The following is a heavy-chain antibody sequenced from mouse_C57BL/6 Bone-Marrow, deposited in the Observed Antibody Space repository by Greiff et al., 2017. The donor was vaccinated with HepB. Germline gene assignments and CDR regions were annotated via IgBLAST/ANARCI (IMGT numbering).Heavy chain of an antibody. V-gene: IGHV14-4*01. J-gene: IGHJ1*03. CDR1: GFNIKDDY. Sequence: VQLQQSGAELVRPGASVKLSCTASGFNIKDDYMHWVKQRPEQGLEWIGWIDPEYGDTEYASKFQGKATITADTSSNTACLQLNILTSGDTAVYYCTTGAFYYYGSDYGWYVDVWGTGTTVTVSS. CDR2: IDPEYGDT. CDR3: TTGAFYYYGSDYGWYVDV. D-gene: IGHD1-1*01.